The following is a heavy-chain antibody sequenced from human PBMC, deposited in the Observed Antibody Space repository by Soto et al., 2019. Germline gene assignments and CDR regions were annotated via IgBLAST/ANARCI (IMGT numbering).Heavy chain of an antibody. D-gene: IGHD3-10*01. CDR2: INVYNGNT. J-gene: IGHJ5*02. CDR1: GYTFTNYG. Sequence: QVQLVQSGGEVKKPGASVKVSCKASGYTFTNYGISWVRQAPGQGLEWMGWINVYNGNTKYAQKVQGRVTMTTDTSTRKAYMELRSLRSDDTAVYYWARGVGSGSYYNQYNWFDPWGQGTLVTVSS. CDR3: ARGVGSGSYYNQYNWFDP. V-gene: IGHV1-18*01.